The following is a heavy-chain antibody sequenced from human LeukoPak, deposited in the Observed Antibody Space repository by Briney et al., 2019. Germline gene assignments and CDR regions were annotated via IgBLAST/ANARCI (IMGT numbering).Heavy chain of an antibody. D-gene: IGHD3-22*01. CDR1: GFTFSSYA. V-gene: IGHV3-23*01. CDR3: ARTSDYYDSSKMNFDY. Sequence: GGSLRLSCAASGFTFSSYAMTWVRQAPGKGLEWVSAISGGGGSTYYADSVKGRFTISRDNSKNTLYLQMNSLRAEDTALYYCARTSDYYDSSKMNFDYWGQGTLVTVSS. J-gene: IGHJ4*02. CDR2: ISGGGGST.